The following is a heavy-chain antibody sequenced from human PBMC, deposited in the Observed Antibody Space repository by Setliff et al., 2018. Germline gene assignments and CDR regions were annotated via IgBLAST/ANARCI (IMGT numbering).Heavy chain of an antibody. V-gene: IGHV3-53*01. D-gene: IGHD6-25*01. Sequence: GESLKISCAASGFSVSSNYMSWVRQAPGKGLEWVSVIYSGDSGGSTCYADSVKGRFTISRDNAQNTLYLHMNNLRAEDTAVFYCVPGRGSWGQGALVTVSS. CDR3: VPGRGS. CDR1: GFSVSSNY. CDR2: IYSGDSGGST. J-gene: IGHJ5*02.